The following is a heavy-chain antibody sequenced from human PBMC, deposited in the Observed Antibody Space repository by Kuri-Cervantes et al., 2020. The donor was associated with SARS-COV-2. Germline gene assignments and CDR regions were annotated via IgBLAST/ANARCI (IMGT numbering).Heavy chain of an antibody. J-gene: IGHJ6*02. Sequence: GESLKISCAASGVSFSSYAMSWVRQAPGKGLEWVSVISGSGTGAYYADSVKGRFTISRDNSKNTLYLQMNSLRAEDTAVYFCAKDPTATTEYYYAMDVWGQGTTVTVSS. V-gene: IGHV3-23*01. CDR3: AKDPTATTEYYYAMDV. CDR1: GVSFSSYA. D-gene: IGHD1-7*01. CDR2: ISGSGTGA.